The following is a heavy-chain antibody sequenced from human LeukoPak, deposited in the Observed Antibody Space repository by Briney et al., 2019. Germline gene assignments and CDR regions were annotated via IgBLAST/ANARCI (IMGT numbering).Heavy chain of an antibody. CDR1: GYTFTSYG. CDR3: AGGRWLQGSVDY. Sequence: ASVKVSCKASGYTFTSYGISWVRQAPGQGLEWMGWISAYNGNTNYAQKLQGRVTMTTDTSTSTVYMELSSLRSEDTAVYYCAGGRWLQGSVDYWGQGTLVTVSS. J-gene: IGHJ4*02. V-gene: IGHV1-18*01. CDR2: ISAYNGNT. D-gene: IGHD5-24*01.